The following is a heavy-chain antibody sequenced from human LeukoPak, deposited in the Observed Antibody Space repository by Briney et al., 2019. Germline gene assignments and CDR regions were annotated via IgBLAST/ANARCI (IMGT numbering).Heavy chain of an antibody. D-gene: IGHD6-19*01. V-gene: IGHV3-49*03. CDR3: GRDLSGWYGPDY. CDR1: GFTFGDYA. Sequence: PGGSLRLSCTASGFTFGDYAMSWFRQAPGKGLEWVGFIRSKAYGGTTECAASVKGRFTISRDDSKSIAYLQMDSLRAEDTALYYCGRDLSGWYGPDYWGQGTLVTVSS. CDR2: IRSKAYGGTT. J-gene: IGHJ4*02.